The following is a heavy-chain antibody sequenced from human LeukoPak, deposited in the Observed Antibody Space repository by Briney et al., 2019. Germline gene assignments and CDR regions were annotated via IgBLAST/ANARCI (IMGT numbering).Heavy chain of an antibody. V-gene: IGHV4-59*01. J-gene: IGHJ3*02. D-gene: IGHD6-13*01. CDR2: IYYSGST. CDR1: GGSISSYY. Sequence: SETLSLTCTVSGGSISSYYWSWIRQPPGKGLEWVGYIYYSGSTNYNPSLKSRVTISVDTSKNQFSLKLSSVTAADTAVYYCAREIAAAERYGFDIWGQGTMVTVSS. CDR3: AREIAAAERYGFDI.